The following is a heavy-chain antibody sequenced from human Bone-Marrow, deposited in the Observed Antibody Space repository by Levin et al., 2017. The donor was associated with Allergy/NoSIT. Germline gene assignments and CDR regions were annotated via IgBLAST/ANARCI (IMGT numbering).Heavy chain of an antibody. CDR3: AGDPERFGESGYFAY. CDR1: GFTFSSFA. V-gene: IGHV3-30-3*01. CDR2: ISYHGSSD. Sequence: GGSLRLSCAASGFTFSSFAMHWVRQTPGKGLEWVALISYHGSSDDYADSVKGRFTISRDNSKNTLYLQMDGLRAEDTAIYYCAGDPERFGESGYFAYWGQGTLVTVSS. D-gene: IGHD3-10*01. J-gene: IGHJ4*02.